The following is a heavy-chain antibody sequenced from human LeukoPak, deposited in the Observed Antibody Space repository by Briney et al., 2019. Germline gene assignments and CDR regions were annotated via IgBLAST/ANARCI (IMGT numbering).Heavy chain of an antibody. Sequence: SGGSLRLSCAASGFTFSSYWMHWVRQAPGKVLVWVSRINSDGSSTSYADSVKGRFTISRDNAKNTLYLQMNSLRAEDTAVYYRARGRRHDYVDPWGQGTLVTVSS. D-gene: IGHD4-17*01. J-gene: IGHJ5*02. V-gene: IGHV3-74*01. CDR3: ARGRRHDYVDP. CDR1: GFTFSSYW. CDR2: INSDGSST.